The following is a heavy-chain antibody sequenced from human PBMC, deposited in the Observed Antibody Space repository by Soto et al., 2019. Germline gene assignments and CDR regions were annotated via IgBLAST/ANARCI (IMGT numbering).Heavy chain of an antibody. Sequence: CVDFGGPCVDNKMHWVRQPPGKGLEWVSGISWNSGRIEYGDSVKGRFSISRDNAKNSLYLQMNSLRPEDTAFYYCVKDIGGNFDAFHIWGQGTMVTVSS. J-gene: IGHJ3*02. CDR2: ISWNSGRI. V-gene: IGHV3-9*01. D-gene: IGHD3-16*01. CDR1: GGPCVDNK. CDR3: VKDIGGNFDAFHI.